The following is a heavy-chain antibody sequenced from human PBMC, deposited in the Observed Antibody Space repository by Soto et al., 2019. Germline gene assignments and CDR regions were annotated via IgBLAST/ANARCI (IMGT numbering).Heavy chain of an antibody. V-gene: IGHV4-31*11. Sequence: PSETLSLTCAVSGGSISSGGYYWSWIRQHPGKGLEWIGYIYYSGSTYYNPSLKSRVTLSVDTSKNQFSLKLSSVTAADTAVYYCARSTMVRGARMPFDYWGQGTLVTVSS. D-gene: IGHD3-10*01. J-gene: IGHJ4*02. CDR3: ARSTMVRGARMPFDY. CDR1: GGSISSGGYY. CDR2: IYYSGST.